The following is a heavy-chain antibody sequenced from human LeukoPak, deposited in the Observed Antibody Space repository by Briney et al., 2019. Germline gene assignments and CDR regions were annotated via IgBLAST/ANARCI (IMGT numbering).Heavy chain of an antibody. Sequence: EGSLRLSCAASGFTFSSYSMNWVRQAPGKGLEWISYISSSSSTIYYADSVKGRFTISRDNSKNTLYLQMNSLGAGDTAVYYCAKKYSTGLDPWGQGTLVTVSS. V-gene: IGHV3-48*01. D-gene: IGHD1-26*01. J-gene: IGHJ5*02. CDR1: GFTFSSYS. CDR3: AKKYSTGLDP. CDR2: ISSSSSTI.